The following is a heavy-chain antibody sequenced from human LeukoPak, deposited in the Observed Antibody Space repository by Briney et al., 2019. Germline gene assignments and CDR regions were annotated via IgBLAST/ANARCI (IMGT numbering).Heavy chain of an antibody. D-gene: IGHD6-6*01. Sequence: GGSLRLSCAASGFTFSSYAMSWVRQAPGKGLEWVSAISGSGGSTYYADSVKGRFTISRDNSKNTLYLQMNSLRAEDTAVYYCARVLSPQLPAVGVAFDIWGQGTMVTVSS. CDR2: ISGSGGST. V-gene: IGHV3-23*01. CDR1: GFTFSSYA. J-gene: IGHJ3*02. CDR3: ARVLSPQLPAVGVAFDI.